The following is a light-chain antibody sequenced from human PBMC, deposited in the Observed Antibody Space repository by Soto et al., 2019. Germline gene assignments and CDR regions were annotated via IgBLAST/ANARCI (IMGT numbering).Light chain of an antibody. Sequence: DIQMTQSPSTLSASVGDRVTITCRASQTVSNWLAWYQQRPGKAPKLLIYKASNLESGVPSRFSGSGSGTEVTLTISSRQPDDFGMYYCQQYNSSPLTFGVGTKVEIK. J-gene: IGKJ4*01. V-gene: IGKV1-5*03. CDR3: QQYNSSPLT. CDR1: QTVSNW. CDR2: KAS.